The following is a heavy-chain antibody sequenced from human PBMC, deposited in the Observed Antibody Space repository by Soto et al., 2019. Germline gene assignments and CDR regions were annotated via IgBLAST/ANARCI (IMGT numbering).Heavy chain of an antibody. Sequence: GASVKVSCKASGYTFTSYGISWVRQAPGQGLEWMGWISAYNGNTNYAQKLQGRVTMTTDTSTSTAYMELRSLRSDDTAVYYCARRPYYYDSSGRWFDPWGQGTLVTAPQ. J-gene: IGHJ5*02. D-gene: IGHD3-22*01. V-gene: IGHV1-18*01. CDR2: ISAYNGNT. CDR3: ARRPYYYDSSGRWFDP. CDR1: GYTFTSYG.